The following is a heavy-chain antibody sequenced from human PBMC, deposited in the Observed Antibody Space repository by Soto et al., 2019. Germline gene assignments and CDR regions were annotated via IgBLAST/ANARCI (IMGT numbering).Heavy chain of an antibody. D-gene: IGHD3-3*01. J-gene: IGHJ4*02. CDR2: IFWDDDK. CDR1: GFSITTSGVG. Sequence: QLTLNESGPTQVKPLQTLTMTCTFSGFSITTSGVGVGWIRQSQGKAPEWLALIFWDDDKRNSPSLKSRLTLTQDTSKNLVVLEMCDLDPADTAIYYCAHRVFRTVFAMVTTTATYFDLLGQGSPVAVSS. CDR3: AHRVFRTVFAMVTTTATYFDL. V-gene: IGHV2-5*02.